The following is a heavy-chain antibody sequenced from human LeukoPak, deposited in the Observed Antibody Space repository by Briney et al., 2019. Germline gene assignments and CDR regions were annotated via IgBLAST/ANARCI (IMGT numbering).Heavy chain of an antibody. V-gene: IGHV5-51*01. CDR2: IYPGDSDT. CDR1: GYSFTSYW. D-gene: IGHD3-10*01. Sequence: GESLKISCKGSGYSFTSYWIGWVRQMPGKGLEWMGIIYPGDSDTRYSPSFQGRVTISADKSISTAYLQWSSLKASDTAMYYCARQDGSGSYYNPPFDYWGQGTLVTASS. J-gene: IGHJ4*02. CDR3: ARQDGSGSYYNPPFDY.